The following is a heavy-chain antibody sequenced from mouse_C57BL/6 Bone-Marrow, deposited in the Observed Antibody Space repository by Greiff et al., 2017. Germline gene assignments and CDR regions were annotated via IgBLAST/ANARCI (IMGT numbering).Heavy chain of an antibody. CDR1: GYTFTSYG. CDR3: ARWDYYGSSYGRYFDV. CDR2: IYPRSGNT. J-gene: IGHJ1*03. Sequence: QVQLQQSGAELARPGASVKLSCKASGYTFTSYGISWVKQRTGQGLEWIGEIYPRSGNTYYNEKFKGKATLTADKSSSTAYMELRSLTSADSAVYFCARWDYYGSSYGRYFDVWGTGTTVTVSS. D-gene: IGHD1-1*01. V-gene: IGHV1-81*01.